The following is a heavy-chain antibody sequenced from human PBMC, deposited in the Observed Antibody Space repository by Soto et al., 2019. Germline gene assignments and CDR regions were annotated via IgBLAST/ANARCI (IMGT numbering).Heavy chain of an antibody. CDR1: GFTFSDYY. CDR3: ARSSSATVWFDP. J-gene: IGHJ5*02. V-gene: IGHV3-11*06. CDR2: ISSSSSYT. Sequence: QVHLVESGGGLVKPGGSLRLSCAASGFTFSDYYMSWIRQAPGKGLEWVSYISSSSSYTNYADSVKGRFTISRDNAKNSLYLQMNSLRAEDTAVYYCARSSSATVWFDPWGQGTLVTVSS. D-gene: IGHD6-19*01.